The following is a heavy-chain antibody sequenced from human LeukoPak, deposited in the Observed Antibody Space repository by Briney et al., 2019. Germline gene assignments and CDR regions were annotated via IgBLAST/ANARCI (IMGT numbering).Heavy chain of an antibody. V-gene: IGHV1-18*01. CDR1: GYTFTSYG. CDR2: ISAYNGNT. Sequence: WASVRVSCKASGYTFTSYGISWVRQAPGQGLEWMGWISAYNGNTNYAKTLQGRVTMPTDTSTSTAYMELRSLRSDDTAVYYCARVIYDSSGYYYVTLGMDVWGQGTTVTVSS. D-gene: IGHD3-22*01. J-gene: IGHJ6*02. CDR3: ARVIYDSSGYYYVTLGMDV.